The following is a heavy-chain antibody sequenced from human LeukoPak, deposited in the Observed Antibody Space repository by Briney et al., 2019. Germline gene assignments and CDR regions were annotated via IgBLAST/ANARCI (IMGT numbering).Heavy chain of an antibody. CDR2: INWNGGST. CDR1: GFTFDDYG. D-gene: IGHD4-17*01. J-gene: IGHJ4*02. Sequence: GGSLRLSCAASGFTFDDYGMSWVRQAPGKGLEWVSGINWNGGSTGYADSVKGRFTISRDNAKNSLYLQMNSLRAEDTALYYCARDPASMTTGAFDYWGQGTLVTVSS. V-gene: IGHV3-20*04. CDR3: ARDPASMTTGAFDY.